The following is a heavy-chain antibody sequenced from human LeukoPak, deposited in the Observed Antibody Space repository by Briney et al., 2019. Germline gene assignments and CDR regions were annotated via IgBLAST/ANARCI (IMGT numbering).Heavy chain of an antibody. CDR3: SYHFDY. V-gene: IGHV3-74*01. J-gene: IGHJ4*02. Sequence: GGSLRLSCAASGFTFSTYAMHWVRQAPGKGLVWVSRTNSDGSTTSYADSVKGRFTISRDNAKNTLYLQMDSLRAEDTAVATGSYHFDYWGQGTLATVSS. D-gene: IGHD3-16*01. CDR1: GFTFSTYA. CDR2: TNSDGSTT.